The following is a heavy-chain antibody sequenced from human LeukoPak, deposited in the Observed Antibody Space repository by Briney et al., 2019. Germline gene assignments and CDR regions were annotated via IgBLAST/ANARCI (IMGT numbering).Heavy chain of an antibody. D-gene: IGHD4-17*01. CDR1: GFTFSSYG. V-gene: IGHV3-30*02. CDR3: AHTDYGDYGFDY. Sequence: GGSLRLSCAASGFTFSSYGMHWVRQAPGKGLEWVAFIRYDGSNKYYAGSVKGRFTISRDNSKNTLYLQMNSLRAEDTAVYYCAHTDYGDYGFDYWGQGTLVTVSS. CDR2: IRYDGSNK. J-gene: IGHJ4*02.